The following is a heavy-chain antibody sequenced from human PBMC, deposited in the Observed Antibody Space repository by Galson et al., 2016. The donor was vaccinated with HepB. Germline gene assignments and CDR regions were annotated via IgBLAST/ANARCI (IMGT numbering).Heavy chain of an antibody. CDR1: GFSLSDARMG. J-gene: IGHJ6*02. CDR3: ARVPSDSYMFRGVLKYFYYGVDV. D-gene: IGHD3-10*01. CDR2: IFSTDEK. Sequence: PALVKPTQTLTLTCTVSGFSLSDARMGVSWIRQPPGKALEWLAHIFSTDEKSYSTSLKSRLTISKDSTKSQVVLTMTNMDPVDTATYFCARVPSDSYMFRGVLKYFYYGVDVWGQGTTVTVSS. V-gene: IGHV2-26*01.